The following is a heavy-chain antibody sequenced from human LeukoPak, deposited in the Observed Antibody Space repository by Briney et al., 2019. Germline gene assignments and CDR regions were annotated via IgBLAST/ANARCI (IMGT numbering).Heavy chain of an antibody. CDR2: ISADGGST. J-gene: IGHJ4*02. CDR3: ATDN. V-gene: IGHV3-23*01. Sequence: PGGSLRLSCAASGFTFSSYVMNWVRQAPGKGLEWVSTISADGGSTFYTDSVKGRFTISRDNSKKTLYLQMNTLRAEDTAVYYCATDNWGQGTLVTVSS. CDR1: GFTFSSYV.